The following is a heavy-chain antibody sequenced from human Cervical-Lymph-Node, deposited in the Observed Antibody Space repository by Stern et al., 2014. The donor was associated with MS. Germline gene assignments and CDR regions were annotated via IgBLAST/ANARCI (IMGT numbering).Heavy chain of an antibody. CDR1: GGSISNGNW. CDR3: AYNGYYSLDY. V-gene: IGHV4-4*02. CDR2: IYHSGGT. Sequence: QVQLQESGPGLVRPSGTLSLTCAVSGGSISNGNWWSWVRQPPGKGLEWIGEIYHSGGTNYNPSLKSRVTVSVDKSKTQFSLKLDSVTAADTAIYYCAYNGYYSLDYWGQGTLVTVSS. D-gene: IGHD2/OR15-2a*01. J-gene: IGHJ4*02.